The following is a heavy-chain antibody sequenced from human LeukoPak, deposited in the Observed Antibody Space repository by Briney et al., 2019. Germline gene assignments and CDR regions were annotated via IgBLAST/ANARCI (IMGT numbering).Heavy chain of an antibody. J-gene: IGHJ6*02. CDR3: ARGASGSYYYYYYGMDV. D-gene: IGHD1-26*01. CDR2: ISAYNGNT. V-gene: IGHV1-18*01. CDR1: GYTFTSYG. Sequence: GASVKVSCKASGYTFTSYGISWVRQAPGQGLEWMGWISAYNGNTNYAQKLQGRVTMTTDTSTSTAYMELSSLRSEDTAVYYCARGASGSYYYYYYGMDVWGQGTTVTVSS.